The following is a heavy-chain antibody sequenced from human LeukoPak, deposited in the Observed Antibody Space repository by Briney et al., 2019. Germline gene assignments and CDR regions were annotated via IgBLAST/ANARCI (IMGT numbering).Heavy chain of an antibody. D-gene: IGHD2/OR15-2a*01. Sequence: PSETLSLTCTVPGGSISGGSYYWSWIRQPPGKGLEWIGYIYYSGSNKYNLSLKSRVTISVDTSKNQLSLKLSSVTAADTAVYYCARGEYGLFDYWGQGTLVTVSS. CDR2: IYYSGSN. J-gene: IGHJ4*02. CDR3: ARGEYGLFDY. V-gene: IGHV4-61*01. CDR1: GGSISGGSYY.